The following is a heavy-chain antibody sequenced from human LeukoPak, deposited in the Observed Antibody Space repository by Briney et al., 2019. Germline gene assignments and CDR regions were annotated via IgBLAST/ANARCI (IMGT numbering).Heavy chain of an antibody. CDR3: VTDRGNSWQKRFDY. J-gene: IGHJ4*02. Sequence: GGSLRLSCAASGFTFSNYWMNWVRQAPGKGLEWVANINQDGSEKNYVDSVKGRFTISRDNADNSLYLQMNNLGAEDTAVYYCVTDRGNSWQKRFDYWGQGTLVTVSS. D-gene: IGHD4-23*01. CDR1: GFTFSNYW. V-gene: IGHV3-7*01. CDR2: INQDGSEK.